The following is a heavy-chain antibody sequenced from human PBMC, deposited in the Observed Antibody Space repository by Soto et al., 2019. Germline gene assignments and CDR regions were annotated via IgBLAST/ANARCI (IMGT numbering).Heavy chain of an antibody. CDR2: ISYDGSNK. J-gene: IGHJ3*02. CDR1: GFTFSSYG. Sequence: GGSLRLSCAASGFTFSSYGLHWVRQAPGKGLEWVALISYDGSNKYYADSVKGRFTISRDNSKNTLYLQMNSLRTEDTAVYYCAKERTYYFDSSGYSHDAFDIWGQGTMVTVSS. D-gene: IGHD3-22*01. V-gene: IGHV3-30*18. CDR3: AKERTYYFDSSGYSHDAFDI.